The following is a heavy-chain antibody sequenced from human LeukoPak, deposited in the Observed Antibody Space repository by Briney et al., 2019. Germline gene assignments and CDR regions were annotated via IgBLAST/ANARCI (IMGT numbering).Heavy chain of an antibody. CDR3: ARPGYGELGVN. CDR2: INSDGSIT. CDR1: GFTFSSYW. D-gene: IGHD4-17*01. Sequence: GGSLRLSCAASGFTFSSYWMHWVRQAPGKGLMWVSRINSDGSITNYADSVKGRFTISRDNAKNTLYLQMNSLRAEDTAVYYCARPGYGELGVNWGQGTLVTVSS. J-gene: IGHJ4*02. V-gene: IGHV3-74*01.